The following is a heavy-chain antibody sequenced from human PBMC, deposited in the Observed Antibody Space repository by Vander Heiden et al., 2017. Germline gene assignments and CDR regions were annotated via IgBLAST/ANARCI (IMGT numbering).Heavy chain of an antibody. D-gene: IGHD1-26*01. CDR1: GFTVTNAG. CDR3: TTGGSYSAFDI. V-gene: IGHV3-15*07. Sequence: EVQLVESRGGLVRPGGSLPLSCAVSGFTVTNAGLNWVRQAPGKGLEWVGRIKSKAEGGATDYAAPVKGRFTISRDDSENTVYLQMNSLKSEDTAVYYCTTGGSYSAFDIWGQGTMVTVSS. CDR2: IKSKAEGGAT. J-gene: IGHJ3*02.